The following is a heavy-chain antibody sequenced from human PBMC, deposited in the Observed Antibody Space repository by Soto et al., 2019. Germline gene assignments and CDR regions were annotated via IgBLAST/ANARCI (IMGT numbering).Heavy chain of an antibody. Sequence: EVQLLESGGGLVQPGGSLRLSCAASGFTFSSYAMTWVRQAPGKGLEWVSVISGSGGTTHYADSVKGRFTISRDNFKNMLYLQMNSLGAEDTAVFYCARYCTSSSCNPAPYAMDVWGPGTTVTVSS. CDR2: ISGSGGTT. CDR3: ARYCTSSSCNPAPYAMDV. J-gene: IGHJ6*02. D-gene: IGHD2-2*01. CDR1: GFTFSSYA. V-gene: IGHV3-23*01.